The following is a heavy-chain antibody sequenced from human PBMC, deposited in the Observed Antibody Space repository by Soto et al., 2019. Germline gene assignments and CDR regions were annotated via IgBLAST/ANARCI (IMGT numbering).Heavy chain of an antibody. Sequence: GGSLRLSCAASGFTFSSYAMHWVRQAPGKGLEWVAVISYDGSNKYYADSVKGRFTISRDNSKNTLYLQMNSLRAEDTAVYYCARVEQYRGSYFLDYWGQGTLVTV. D-gene: IGHD1-26*01. CDR2: ISYDGSNK. CDR1: GFTFSSYA. CDR3: ARVEQYRGSYFLDY. J-gene: IGHJ4*02. V-gene: IGHV3-30-3*01.